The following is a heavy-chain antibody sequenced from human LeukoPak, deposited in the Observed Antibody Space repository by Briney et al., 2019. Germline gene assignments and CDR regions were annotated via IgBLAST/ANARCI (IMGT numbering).Heavy chain of an antibody. Sequence: GGSLRLSCAASGFTFNDYTMHWVRQAPGKGLEWVSLISWDGASTYYADSVQGRFTISRANSKTSLYLQMNSLRAEDTAVYYCARGSSGWGAFDIWGQGTMVTVSS. CDR1: GFTFNDYT. J-gene: IGHJ3*02. D-gene: IGHD6-19*01. CDR2: ISWDGAST. V-gene: IGHV3-43*01. CDR3: ARGSSGWGAFDI.